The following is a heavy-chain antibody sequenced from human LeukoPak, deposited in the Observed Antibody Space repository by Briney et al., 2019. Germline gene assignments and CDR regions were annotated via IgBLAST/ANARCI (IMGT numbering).Heavy chain of an antibody. CDR3: ARQGYSYGPSPDWYFDY. J-gene: IGHJ4*02. Sequence: GESLKISCQGSGYSFSSYWINWVRQMPGKGLEWVGIVYPGDSHTRYNPSFQGQVVISVDKSISTAYLQWSSLKASDTAIYYCARQGYSYGPSPDWYFDYWGQGTLVTVSS. CDR2: VYPGDSHT. CDR1: GYSFSSYW. D-gene: IGHD5-18*01. V-gene: IGHV5-51*01.